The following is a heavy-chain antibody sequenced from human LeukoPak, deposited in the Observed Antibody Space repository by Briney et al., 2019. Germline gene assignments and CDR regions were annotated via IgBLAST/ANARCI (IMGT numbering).Heavy chain of an antibody. J-gene: IGHJ4*02. CDR2: IKQDGSEK. CDR3: ARDVTTSYYDFWSGPYFDY. Sequence: GGSLRLSCAASGFTFSSYWKSWVRQAPGKGLEWVANIKQDGSEKYYVDSVKGRFTIPRDNAKNSLYLQMNSLRAEDTAVYYCARDVTTSYYDFWSGPYFDYWGQGTLVTVSS. CDR1: GFTFSSYW. D-gene: IGHD3-3*01. V-gene: IGHV3-7*03.